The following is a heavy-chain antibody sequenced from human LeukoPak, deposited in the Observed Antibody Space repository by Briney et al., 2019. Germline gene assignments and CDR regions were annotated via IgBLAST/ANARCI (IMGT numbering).Heavy chain of an antibody. V-gene: IGHV3-49*04. CDR2: IRSKAYGGTT. Sequence: PGGSLRLSCTASGFTFGDYAMSWVRQAPGKGLEWVGFIRSKAYGGTTGYAASVKGRFTISRDDSKSIAYLQMNSLKTEDTAVYYCTSSAKFSGYGAFDIWGQGTMVTVSS. J-gene: IGHJ3*02. CDR3: TSSAKFSGYGAFDI. D-gene: IGHD3-22*01. CDR1: GFTFGDYA.